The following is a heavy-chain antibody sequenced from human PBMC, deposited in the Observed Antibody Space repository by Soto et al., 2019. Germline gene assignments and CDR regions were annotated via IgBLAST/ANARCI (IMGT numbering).Heavy chain of an antibody. CDR3: ARDNALTGDLEDAFDI. CDR1: GFTFSSYG. J-gene: IGHJ3*02. Sequence: GGSLRLSCAASGFTFSSYGMHWVRQAPGKGLEWVAVIWYDGSNKYYADSVKGRFTISRDNSKNTLYLQMNSLRAEDTAVYYCARDNALTGDLEDAFDIWGQGTMVTVSS. V-gene: IGHV3-33*01. D-gene: IGHD7-27*01. CDR2: IWYDGSNK.